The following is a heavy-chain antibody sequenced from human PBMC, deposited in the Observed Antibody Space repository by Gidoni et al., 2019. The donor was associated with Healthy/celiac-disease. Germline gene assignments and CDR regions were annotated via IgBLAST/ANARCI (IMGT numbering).Heavy chain of an antibody. CDR2: IYYRGSP. D-gene: IGHD2-2*01. V-gene: IGHV4-39*01. CDR3: ARHEDCSSTSCYGAFDI. Sequence: QLQLQESGPGLEKPSETLSLTCTVSGGSISSSSYYWGWLRQPPGTGLEWIGSIYYRGSPYYNPSLKSRVPISVDTSKNQFSLKLSSVTAADTAVYYCARHEDCSSTSCYGAFDIWGQGTMVTVSS. J-gene: IGHJ3*02. CDR1: GGSISSSSYY.